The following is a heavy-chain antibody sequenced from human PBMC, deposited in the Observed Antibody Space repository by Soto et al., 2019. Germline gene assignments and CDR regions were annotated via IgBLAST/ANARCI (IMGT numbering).Heavy chain of an antibody. D-gene: IGHD3-22*01. J-gene: IGHJ3*02. Sequence: GGSLRLSCAASGFTFSSYAMSWVRQAPGKGLEWVSAISGSGGSTYYADSVKGRFTISRDNSKNTLYLQMNSLRAEDTAVYYCVLRRYYYDSSGYYHDAFDIWXQGTMVTVSS. CDR1: GFTFSSYA. V-gene: IGHV3-23*01. CDR2: ISGSGGST. CDR3: VLRRYYYDSSGYYHDAFDI.